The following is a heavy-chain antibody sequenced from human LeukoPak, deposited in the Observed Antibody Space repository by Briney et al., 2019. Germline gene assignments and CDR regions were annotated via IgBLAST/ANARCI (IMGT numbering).Heavy chain of an antibody. D-gene: IGHD2-15*01. CDR2: ISYDGSNK. CDR1: GFTFSSYG. Sequence: GGSLRLSCAASGFTFSSYGMHWARQAPGKGLEWVAVISYDGSNKYYADSVKGRFTISRDNSKNTLYLQMNSLRAEDTAVYYCAKLAGADCSGGSCPDYWGQGTLVTVSS. CDR3: AKLAGADCSGGSCPDY. J-gene: IGHJ4*02. V-gene: IGHV3-30*18.